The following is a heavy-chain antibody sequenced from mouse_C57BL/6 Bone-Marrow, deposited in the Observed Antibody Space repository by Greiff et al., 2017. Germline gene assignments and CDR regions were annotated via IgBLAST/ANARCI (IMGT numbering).Heavy chain of an antibody. CDR3: AEIYYYGSSWFAY. CDR2: INPNTGGT. V-gene: IGHV1-26*01. CDR1: GYTFTDYY. J-gene: IGHJ3*01. Sequence: VQLQQSGPELVKPGASVKISCKASGYTFTDYYMNWVKQSHGKSLEWIGDINPNTGGTSYNQKFKGKATLTVDKSSSTAYMELRSLTSEDSAVYYCAEIYYYGSSWFAYWGQGTLVTVSA. D-gene: IGHD1-1*01.